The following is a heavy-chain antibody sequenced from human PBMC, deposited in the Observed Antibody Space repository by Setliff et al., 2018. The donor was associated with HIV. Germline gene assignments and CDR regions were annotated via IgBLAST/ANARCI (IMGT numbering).Heavy chain of an antibody. J-gene: IGHJ6*02. CDR1: GYSISSSNW. D-gene: IGHD6-19*01. V-gene: IGHV4-28*03. CDR3: ARAGVLEQWLVSSYYYYGMDV. Sequence: SETLSLTCAVSGYSISSSNWWAWFRQPPGKGLEWIGYIYHNGNTNYNPSLRSRVTMSIDTSKNQFSLKLSSVTAADTAVYYCARAGVLEQWLVSSYYYYGMDVWGQGTTVTVSS. CDR2: IYHNGNT.